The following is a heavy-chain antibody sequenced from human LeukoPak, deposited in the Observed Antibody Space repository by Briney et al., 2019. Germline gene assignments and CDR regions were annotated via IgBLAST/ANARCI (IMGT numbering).Heavy chain of an antibody. D-gene: IGHD2-15*01. J-gene: IGHJ4*02. CDR2: INGGGGNT. Sequence: GGSLRLSCAASGFTFNSYVMSWVRQAPGKGLEWVSAINGGGGNTYYADSVKGRFTISRDNSKNMVYPQMNSLRADDTAVYYCAKSVVVITFRFDDWGQGALVTVSS. V-gene: IGHV3-23*01. CDR3: AKSVVVITFRFDD. CDR1: GFTFNSYV.